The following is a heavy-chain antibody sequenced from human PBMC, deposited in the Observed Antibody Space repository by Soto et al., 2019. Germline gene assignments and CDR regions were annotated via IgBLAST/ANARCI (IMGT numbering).Heavy chain of an antibody. CDR3: ERDDGLCDGGRRYGAPLAV. D-gene: IGHD2-15*01. V-gene: IGHV3-66*01. CDR2: IQSGGPT. CDR1: GFTVSSKY. Sequence: EVHLVESGGGLVQPGGSLRLSCAASGFTVSSKYMSWVRQAPGKGLEWVSLIQSGGPTYYADSVKCRFTISRDTSENTLHLQMDSLRAADLAVYYCERDDGLCDGGRRYGAPLAVWG. J-gene: IGHJ6*03.